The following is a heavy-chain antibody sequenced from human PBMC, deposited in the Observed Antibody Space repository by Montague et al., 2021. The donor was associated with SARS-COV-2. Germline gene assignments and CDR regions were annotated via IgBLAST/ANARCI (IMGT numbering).Heavy chain of an antibody. Sequence: SLRLSCAASGFTFSSYAMSWVRQAPGKGLEWVSAIRGNGGRTYYADSVKGRFTISRDNAKNTLYLQMNSLRAEDTAVYYCAKVGSRCYHGYYYGMDVWGQGTTVTVSS. CDR2: IRGNGGRT. J-gene: IGHJ6*02. D-gene: IGHD6-13*01. CDR1: GFTFSSYA. CDR3: AKVGSRCYHGYYYGMDV. V-gene: IGHV3-23*01.